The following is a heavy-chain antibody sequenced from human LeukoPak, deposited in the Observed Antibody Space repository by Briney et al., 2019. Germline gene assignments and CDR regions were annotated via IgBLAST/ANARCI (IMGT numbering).Heavy chain of an antibody. Sequence: SETLSRNCTGSGGSISSYYWSWIRQPPGKGLEWWGYLYYSGSTNYNPSLKSRITISVDTSKNQFSLKLSSVTAADTAVYYCARQIGVAAAGTRYYGMDVWGQGTTVTVSS. CDR2: LYYSGST. J-gene: IGHJ6*02. CDR3: ARQIGVAAAGTRYYGMDV. V-gene: IGHV4-59*08. D-gene: IGHD6-13*01. CDR1: GGSISSYY.